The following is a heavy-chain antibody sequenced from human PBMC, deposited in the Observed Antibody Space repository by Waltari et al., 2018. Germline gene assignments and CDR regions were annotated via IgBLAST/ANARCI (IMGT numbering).Heavy chain of an antibody. CDR3: ARGLTAAADVLGY. Sequence: QVQLVQSGAEVKKPGASVKVSCKASGYTFTSYDIHWVRQATGQGLEWMGWMNPNSGNTGDAQKFQGRVTITRNTSISTAYMELSSLRSEDTAVYYCARGLTAAADVLGYWGQGTLVTVSS. CDR1: GYTFTSYD. D-gene: IGHD6-13*01. CDR2: MNPNSGNT. V-gene: IGHV1-8*03. J-gene: IGHJ4*02.